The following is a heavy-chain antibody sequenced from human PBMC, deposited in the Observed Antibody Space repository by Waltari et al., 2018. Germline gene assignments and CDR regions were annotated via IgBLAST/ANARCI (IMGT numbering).Heavy chain of an antibody. CDR3: ATKRESSASGFDY. J-gene: IGHJ4*02. D-gene: IGHD6-19*01. Sequence: QLQLQESGPGLVKPSETLSFTCTVSGGSISSSSYYWGWIRQPPGKGLEWIGSIYYSGSTYYNPSLKIRVTISVDTSKNQFSPKLSSVTAADTAVYYCATKRESSASGFDYWGQGTLVTVSS. CDR1: GGSISSSSYY. CDR2: IYYSGST. V-gene: IGHV4-39*01.